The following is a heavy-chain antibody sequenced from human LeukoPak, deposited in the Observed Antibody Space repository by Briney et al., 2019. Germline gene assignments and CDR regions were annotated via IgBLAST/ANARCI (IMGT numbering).Heavy chain of an antibody. Sequence: SETLSLTCTVSGGSISSSSYYWGWIRQPPGKGLGWIGSIYYSGSTYYNPSLKSRVTISVDTSKNQFSLKLSSVTAADTAVYYCARESMIVVSAFDIWGQGTMVTVSS. J-gene: IGHJ3*02. CDR1: GGSISSSSYY. D-gene: IGHD3-22*01. CDR2: IYYSGST. CDR3: ARESMIVVSAFDI. V-gene: IGHV4-39*07.